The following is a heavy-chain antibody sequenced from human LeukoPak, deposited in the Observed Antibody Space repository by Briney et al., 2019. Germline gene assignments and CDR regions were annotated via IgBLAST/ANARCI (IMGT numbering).Heavy chain of an antibody. CDR3: ARGPQWLAQFDY. CDR2: ISSSSSYI. CDR1: GFTFSSYE. V-gene: IGHV3-21*01. Sequence: GGSLRLSCAASGFTFSSYEMNWVRQAPGKGLEWVSSISSSSSYIYYADSVKGRFTISRDNAKNSLYLQMNSLRAEDTAVYYCARGPQWLAQFDYWGQGTLVTVSS. D-gene: IGHD6-19*01. J-gene: IGHJ4*02.